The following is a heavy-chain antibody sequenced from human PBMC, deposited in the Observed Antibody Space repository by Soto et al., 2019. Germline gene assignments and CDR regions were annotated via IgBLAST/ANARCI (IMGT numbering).Heavy chain of an antibody. CDR1: GFTFSSYW. CDR3: ARVGTRPRSIAARPYYGMDV. D-gene: IGHD6-6*01. Sequence: GGSLRLSCAASGFTFSSYWMSWVRQAPGKGLEWVANIKQDGSEKYYVDSVKGRFTISRDNAKNSLYLQMNSLRAEDTAVYYCARVGTRPRSIAARPYYGMDVWGQGTTVTVSS. J-gene: IGHJ6*02. V-gene: IGHV3-7*05. CDR2: IKQDGSEK.